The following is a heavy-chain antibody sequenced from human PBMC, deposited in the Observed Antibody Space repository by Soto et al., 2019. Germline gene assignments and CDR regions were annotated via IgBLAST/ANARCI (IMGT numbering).Heavy chain of an antibody. CDR1: GFTFSDYY. CDR3: ARGEQQLVPWFDP. J-gene: IGHJ5*02. D-gene: IGHD6-13*01. V-gene: IGHV3-11*01. CDR2: ISSSGSTI. Sequence: VGSLRLSCEASGFTFSDYYMSWIRQAPGKGLEWVSYISSSGSTIYYADSVKGRFTISRDNAKNSLYLQMNSLRAEDTAVYYCARGEQQLVPWFDPWGQGTLVTVSS.